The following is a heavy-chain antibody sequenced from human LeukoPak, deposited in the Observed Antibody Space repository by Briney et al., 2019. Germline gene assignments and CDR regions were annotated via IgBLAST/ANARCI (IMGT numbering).Heavy chain of an antibody. CDR1: GYTFTSYA. J-gene: IGHJ4*02. CDR3: ARGIRGGKPYCSGGSCYSDDHPLFDY. CDR2: INAGNGNT. V-gene: IGHV1-3*03. Sequence: GASVKVSCKASGYTFTSYAMHWVRQAPGQRLEWMGWINAGNGNTKYSQEFQGRVTITRDTSASTAYMELSSLRSEDMAVYYCARGIRGGKPYCSGGSCYSDDHPLFDYWGQGTLVTVSS. D-gene: IGHD2-15*01.